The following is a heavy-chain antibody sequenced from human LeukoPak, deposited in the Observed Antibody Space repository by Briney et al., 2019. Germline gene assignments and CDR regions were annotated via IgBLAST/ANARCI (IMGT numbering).Heavy chain of an antibody. J-gene: IGHJ3*02. CDR1: GFTFTNYA. Sequence: GGSLRLSCAASGFTFTNYAMNWVRQAPGKGLEWVSYISSSGSTMYYADSVKGRFTISRDNAKNSLYLQMNSLRAEDTAVFYCARIFDSSGYPDDAFDIWGQGTMVTVSS. V-gene: IGHV3-48*01. CDR2: ISSSGSTM. D-gene: IGHD3-22*01. CDR3: ARIFDSSGYPDDAFDI.